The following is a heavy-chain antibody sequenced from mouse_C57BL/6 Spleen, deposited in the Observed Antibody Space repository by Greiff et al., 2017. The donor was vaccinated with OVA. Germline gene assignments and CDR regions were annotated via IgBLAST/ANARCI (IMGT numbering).Heavy chain of an antibody. CDR2: ISSGGDYI. J-gene: IGHJ1*03. CDR1: GFTFSSYA. D-gene: IGHD1-1*01. Sequence: EVHLVESGEGLVKPGGSLKLSCAASGFTFSSYAMSWVRQTPEKRLEWVAYISSGGDYIYYADTVKGRFTISRDNARNTLYLQMSSLKSEDTAMYYCTRDRDYYYGSSYGYFDVWGTGTTVTVSS. CDR3: TRDRDYYYGSSYGYFDV. V-gene: IGHV5-9-1*02.